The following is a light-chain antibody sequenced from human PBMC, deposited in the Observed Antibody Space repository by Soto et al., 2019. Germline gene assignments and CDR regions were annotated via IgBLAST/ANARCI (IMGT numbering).Light chain of an antibody. CDR3: ASYVFGSTPDV. CDR2: EVS. CDR1: SRDVGAYNY. J-gene: IGLJ1*01. V-gene: IGLV2-14*01. Sequence: QSVLTQPASMSGSPGQSITISCTGTSRDVGAYNYVSWYQQHPGKAPKLIIYEVSNRPSGVSYRFTGSKSGNTASLTISGLQAEDEADYYCASYVFGSTPDVFATGTKVTVL.